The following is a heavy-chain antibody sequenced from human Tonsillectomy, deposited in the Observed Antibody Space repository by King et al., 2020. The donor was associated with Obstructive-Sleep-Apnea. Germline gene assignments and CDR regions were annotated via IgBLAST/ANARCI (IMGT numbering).Heavy chain of an antibody. CDR1: GGSISSSY. CDR2: IYYSGST. Sequence: QLQESGPGLVKPSETLSLTCTVSGGSISSSYWSWIRQPPGKGLEWIGYIYYSGSTNYNPSLKSRVTISVDTSKNQFSLNLRAVTAADTAVYYCAREQSGGYYYYVMDVWGQGTTVTVSS. J-gene: IGHJ6*02. CDR3: AREQSGGYYYYVMDV. D-gene: IGHD3-22*01. V-gene: IGHV4-59*01.